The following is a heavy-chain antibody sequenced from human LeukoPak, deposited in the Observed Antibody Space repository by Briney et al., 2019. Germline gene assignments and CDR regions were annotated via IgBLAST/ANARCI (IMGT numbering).Heavy chain of an antibody. CDR2: INPNSGGT. CDR3: ARDPSGSYFGWFDS. Sequence: ASVKVSCKASGYTFTGYYMHWVRQAPGQGLEWMGWINPNSGGTNYAQKFQGRVTMTRDTSISTAYMELSRLRSDDTAVYYCARDPSGSYFGWFDSWGQGTLVTVSS. CDR1: GYTFTGYY. V-gene: IGHV1-2*02. D-gene: IGHD1-26*01. J-gene: IGHJ5*01.